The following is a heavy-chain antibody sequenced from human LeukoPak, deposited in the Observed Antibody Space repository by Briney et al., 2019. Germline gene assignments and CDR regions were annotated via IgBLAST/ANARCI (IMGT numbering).Heavy chain of an antibody. V-gene: IGHV4-34*01. CDR3: ARFLRGYSGHDRCSSGWYGRD. D-gene: IGHD6-19*01. Sequence: SETLSLTCAVYGGSSSGFSWSWIRQPPGKGLEWIGEINHSGNTNYNPSLKSRVSISVDTSKNQFSLRLNSVTAADTAVYYCARFLRGYSGHDRCSSGWYGRDWGQGTLVTVSS. CDR1: GGSSSGFS. CDR2: INHSGNT. J-gene: IGHJ4*02.